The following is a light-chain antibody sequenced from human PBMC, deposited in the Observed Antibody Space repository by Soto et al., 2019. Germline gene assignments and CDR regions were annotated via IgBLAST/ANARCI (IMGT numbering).Light chain of an antibody. V-gene: IGKV3-15*01. Sequence: EIVMTQSPATLSVSPGERATLSCRASQSVSSYFAWYQQKPRQTPSILICETSTRATGIPARFRGSGSGTEFTLTISSPQSEEFAIYYCQQYNHWPLITGGQATR. CDR2: ETS. J-gene: IGKJ5*01. CDR3: QQYNHWPLIT. CDR1: QSVSSY.